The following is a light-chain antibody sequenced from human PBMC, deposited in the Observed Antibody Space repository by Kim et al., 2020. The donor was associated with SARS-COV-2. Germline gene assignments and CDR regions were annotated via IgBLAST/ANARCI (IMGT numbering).Light chain of an antibody. CDR1: KLGDKY. CDR3: QAWDSSTAWV. Sequence: SYELTQPPSVSVSPGQTASITCSGDKLGDKYACWYQQKPGQSPVLVIYQDSKRPSGIPERFSGSNSGNTATLTISGTQAMDEADYYCQAWDSSTAWVLGG. CDR2: QDS. V-gene: IGLV3-1*01. J-gene: IGLJ3*02.